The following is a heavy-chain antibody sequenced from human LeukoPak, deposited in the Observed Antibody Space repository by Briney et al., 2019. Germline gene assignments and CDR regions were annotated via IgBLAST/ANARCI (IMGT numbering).Heavy chain of an antibody. J-gene: IGHJ4*02. Sequence: SETLSLTCTVSGGSISSYYWSWIRQPPGKGLEWIGYIYYSGSTNYNPSLKSRITISVDTSKNQFSLKLSSVTAADTAAYYCARFLVGPSLRYFDYWGQGTLVTVSS. CDR3: ARFLVGPSLRYFDY. D-gene: IGHD3-10*01. CDR2: IYYSGST. V-gene: IGHV4-59*01. CDR1: GGSISSYY.